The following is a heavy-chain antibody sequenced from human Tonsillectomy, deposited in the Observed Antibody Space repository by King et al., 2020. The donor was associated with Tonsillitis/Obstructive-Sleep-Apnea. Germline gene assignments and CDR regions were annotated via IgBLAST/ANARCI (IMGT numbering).Heavy chain of an antibody. Sequence: GQLVQSGGGLVQPGGSLRLSCAASGFTFSSYWMHWVRQVPGKGLVWVSRINSDGNITTYADSVKGRFSISRDNAKNTLFLQISSLRAEDTAIYYCARELRQRGFDYWGQGALLTVSS. V-gene: IGHV3-74*01. CDR2: INSDGNIT. CDR3: ARELRQRGFDY. D-gene: IGHD1-1*01. CDR1: GFTFSSYW. J-gene: IGHJ4*02.